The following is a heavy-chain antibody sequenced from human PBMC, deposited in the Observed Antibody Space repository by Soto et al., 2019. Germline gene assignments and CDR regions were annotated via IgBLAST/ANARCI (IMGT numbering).Heavy chain of an antibody. D-gene: IGHD3-9*01. CDR2: ISGSGAIT. Sequence: EVQLLESGGGLVQPGGSLRLSCVASGFTFKNYDMRWVRQAPGKGLECVSGISGSGAITYYADSVRGRFTISRDNSKNTLYLQLNSLGAEDTAIYYCAKDRQFRSYYESAGHYNNWGQGTLVTVSS. CDR1: GFTFKNYD. J-gene: IGHJ4*02. V-gene: IGHV3-23*01. CDR3: AKDRQFRSYYESAGHYNN.